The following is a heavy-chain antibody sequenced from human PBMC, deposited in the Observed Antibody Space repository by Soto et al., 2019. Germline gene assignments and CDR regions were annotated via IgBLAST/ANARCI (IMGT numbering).Heavy chain of an antibody. CDR3: ARVRDWFEP. CDR2: IDHSGYT. Sequence: SETLSLTCAFYVGSFSGYYWNCIRHPPGKWLEWIGEIDHSGYTNYNPSLKSRVTISVDTSKNQFSLRLTSVTAADTAVYYCARVRDWFEPWGQGTLVIVS. CDR1: VGSFSGYY. V-gene: IGHV4-34*01. J-gene: IGHJ5*02.